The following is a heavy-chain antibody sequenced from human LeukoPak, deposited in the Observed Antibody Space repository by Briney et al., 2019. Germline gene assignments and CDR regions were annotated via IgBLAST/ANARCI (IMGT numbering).Heavy chain of an antibody. CDR3: ARLRGLYSDTNRYQTALDC. V-gene: IGHV3-7*01. D-gene: IGHD1-26*01. CDR1: GFTFSSYE. J-gene: IGHJ4*02. CDR2: IKQDGSEK. Sequence: QPGGSLRLSCAASGFTFSSYEMNWVRQAPGKGLEWVANIKQDGSEKFYVDSVKGRFTISRDNAKNSLYVQMNSLRAEDTAVYYCARLRGLYSDTNRYQTALDCWGQGTLVTVSS.